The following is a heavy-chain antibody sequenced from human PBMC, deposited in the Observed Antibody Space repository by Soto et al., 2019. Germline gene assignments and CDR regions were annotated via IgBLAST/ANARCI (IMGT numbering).Heavy chain of an antibody. V-gene: IGHV4-4*02. J-gene: IGHJ5*02. D-gene: IGHD4-17*01. CDR2: IYHSGST. CDR1: SGSISSSNW. Sequence: QVQLQESGPGLVKPSGTLSLTCAVSSGSISSSNWWSWVRQPPGNGLEWIGEIYHSGSTNYDPSLKSLVTISVDKSNHEFSLKMSSVTAADTAVYYCARRRYYVDYLSWFDPWGQGTLVTDSS. CDR3: ARRRYYVDYLSWFDP.